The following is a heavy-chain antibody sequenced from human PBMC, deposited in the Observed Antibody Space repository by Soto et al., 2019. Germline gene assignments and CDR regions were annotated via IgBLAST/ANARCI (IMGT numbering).Heavy chain of an antibody. CDR1: GGSISSYY. CDR3: ARERITMVRGVICWFDP. CDR2: IYTTGST. Sequence: TSESLSLTCTVSGGSISSYYWSWIRQPAGKGLEWIGRIYTTGSTNYNPSLKSRVTMSVDTSKNQCSLKLSSVTAADTGVYYCARERITMVRGVICWFDPWGQGTLVTVSS. V-gene: IGHV4-4*07. J-gene: IGHJ5*02. D-gene: IGHD3-10*01.